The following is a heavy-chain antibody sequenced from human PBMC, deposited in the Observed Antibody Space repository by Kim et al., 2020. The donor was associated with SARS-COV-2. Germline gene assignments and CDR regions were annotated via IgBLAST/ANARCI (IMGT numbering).Heavy chain of an antibody. CDR3: ARSEGRASWHQFDY. CDR2: IFYSGST. V-gene: IGHV4-59*01. CDR1: SDSISAYY. J-gene: IGHJ4*02. Sequence: SETLSLTCTVSSDSISAYYWSWILRLPGKGLEWIGYIFYSGSTSYNPSLTSRVTISWDTSRNQFSLDLTSVTHADTAVYYCARSEGRASWHQFDYWGQGILVTVSS.